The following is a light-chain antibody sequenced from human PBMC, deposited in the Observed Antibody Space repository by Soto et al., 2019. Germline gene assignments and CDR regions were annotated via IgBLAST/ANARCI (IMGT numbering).Light chain of an antibody. CDR2: SYD. J-gene: IGLJ2*01. CDR1: SSNIGSNT. V-gene: IGLV1-44*01. Sequence: QSMLTQPPSASGTPGQRVTISCSGSSSNIGSNTVNWYQHLPGTAPKLLIFSYDQRPSGVPDRFSGFKSGTSASLAISGLQSDDEADYYCGAWDDSLNGVVFGGGTKLTVL. CDR3: GAWDDSLNGVV.